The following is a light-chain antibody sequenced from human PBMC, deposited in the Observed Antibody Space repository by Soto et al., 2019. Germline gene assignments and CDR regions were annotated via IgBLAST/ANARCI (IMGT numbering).Light chain of an antibody. CDR3: QQYNHYSGLT. V-gene: IGKV3-20*01. CDR1: QSVSNNY. J-gene: IGKJ4*01. CDR2: GAS. Sequence: EIVLTQSPGTLSLSPGERATLSCRASQSVSNNYLAWYQQKPGQAPRLLIYGASNRATGIPDRFSGSGSGTDFTLTISRLEPEDFATYYCQQYNHYSGLTFGGGTKVEIK.